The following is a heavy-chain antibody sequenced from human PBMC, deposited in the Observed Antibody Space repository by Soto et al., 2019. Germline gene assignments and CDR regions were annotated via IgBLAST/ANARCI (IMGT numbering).Heavy chain of an antibody. CDR2: ISSSSSYI. Sequence: EVQLVESGGGLVKPGGSLRLSCAASGFTFSSYSMNWVRQAPGKGLEWVSSISSSSSYIYYADSVKGRFTISRDNAKNSLYLQMNSLRAEDTAVYYCARDGEVGYCSSTSCYYFDYWGQGTLVTVSS. CDR3: ARDGEVGYCSSTSCYYFDY. D-gene: IGHD2-2*01. CDR1: GFTFSSYS. V-gene: IGHV3-21*01. J-gene: IGHJ4*02.